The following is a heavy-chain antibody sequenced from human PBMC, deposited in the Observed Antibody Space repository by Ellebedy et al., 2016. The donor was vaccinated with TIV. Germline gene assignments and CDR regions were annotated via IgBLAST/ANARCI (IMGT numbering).Heavy chain of an antibody. V-gene: IGHV4-59*08. CDR3: ARTYGGNSLNYYYYYMDV. D-gene: IGHD4-23*01. Sequence: MPSETLSLTCTVSGGSISNYYWNWIRQPPGKGLEWIGDIYYSGSTNYNPSLKSRVTISVDTSKNQFSLKLSSVTAEDPAVYYCARTYGGNSLNYYYYYMDVWGKGTTVTVSS. CDR2: IYYSGST. J-gene: IGHJ6*03. CDR1: GGSISNYY.